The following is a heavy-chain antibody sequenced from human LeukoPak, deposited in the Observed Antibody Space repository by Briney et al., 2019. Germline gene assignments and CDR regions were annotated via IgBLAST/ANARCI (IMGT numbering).Heavy chain of an antibody. D-gene: IGHD2/OR15-2a*01. CDR3: ARKSAGFLTA. Sequence: ASVKVSCKASGYTFTGDQIYWLRQAPGQGLGWVGWIKPSSGDTLYEQKFQGRVTMTRDKSISSAYMELSSLRSDDTAVYYCARKSAGFLTAWGQGTLVTVSS. CDR2: IKPSSGDT. CDR1: GYTFTGDQ. J-gene: IGHJ5*02. V-gene: IGHV1-2*02.